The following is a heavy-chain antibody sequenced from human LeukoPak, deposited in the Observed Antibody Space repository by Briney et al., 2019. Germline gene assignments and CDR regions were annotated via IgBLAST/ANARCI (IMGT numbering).Heavy chain of an antibody. CDR1: GFIFSGYG. V-gene: IGHV3-30*18. J-gene: IGHJ1*01. D-gene: IGHD3-10*01. Sequence: GGSLRLSCAASGFIFSGYGMHWVRQAPGKGLEWVAFIAHDESTIHYADSVKGRFTISRDNSKNTLYLQMNNLRVEGTAIYYCAKDRIVISFGDVSKHWGQGTLVTVSS. CDR3: AKDRIVISFGDVSKH. CDR2: IAHDESTI.